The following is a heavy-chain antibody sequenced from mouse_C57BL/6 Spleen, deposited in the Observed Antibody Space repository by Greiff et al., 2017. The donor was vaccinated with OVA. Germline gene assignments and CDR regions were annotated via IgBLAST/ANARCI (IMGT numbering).Heavy chain of an antibody. CDR1: GFTFSDYG. CDR2: ISSGSSTI. J-gene: IGHJ4*01. D-gene: IGHD1-1*01. CDR3: ARITTVVDYAMDY. Sequence: EVKLVASGGGLVKPGGSLKLSCAASGFTFSDYGMHWVRQAPEKGLEWVAYISSGSSTIYYADTVKGRFTISRDNAKNTLFLQMTSLRSEDTAMYYCARITTVVDYAMDYWGQGTSVTVSS. V-gene: IGHV5-17*01.